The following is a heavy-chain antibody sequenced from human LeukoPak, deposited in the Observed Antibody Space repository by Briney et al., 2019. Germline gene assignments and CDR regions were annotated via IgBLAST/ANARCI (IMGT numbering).Heavy chain of an antibody. J-gene: IGHJ5*02. CDR2: IYYSGST. CDR1: GGSISSSSYY. Sequence: WETLSLTCTVSGGSISSSSYYWGWIRQPPGKGLEWIGSIYYSGSTYYNPSLKSRVTISVDTSKNQFSLKLSSVTAADTAVYYCARVVTARNWFDPWGQGTLVPVTS. V-gene: IGHV4-39*01. D-gene: IGHD2-21*02. CDR3: ARVVTARNWFDP.